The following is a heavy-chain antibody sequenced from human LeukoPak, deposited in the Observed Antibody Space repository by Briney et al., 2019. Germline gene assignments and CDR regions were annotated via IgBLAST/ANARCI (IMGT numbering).Heavy chain of an antibody. J-gene: IGHJ5*02. CDR3: ARPSSSIAAAGGWFDP. CDR2: IYYSGST. V-gene: IGHV4-39*01. Sequence: SETLSLTCTVSGGSISSSSYYWGWIRQPPGKGLEWIGSIYYSGSTYYNPSLKSRVTISVDTSKNQFSLKLSSVTAADTAVYCCARPSSSIAAAGGWFDPWGQGTLVTVSS. CDR1: GGSISSSSYY. D-gene: IGHD6-13*01.